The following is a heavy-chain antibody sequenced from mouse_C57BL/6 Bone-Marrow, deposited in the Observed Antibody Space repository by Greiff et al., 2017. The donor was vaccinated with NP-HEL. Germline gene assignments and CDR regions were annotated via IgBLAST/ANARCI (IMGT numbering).Heavy chain of an antibody. CDR2: IYPGDGDT. D-gene: IGHD2-3*01. V-gene: IGHV1-82*01. J-gene: IGHJ4*01. Sequence: QVQLQQSGPELVKPGASVKISCKASGYAFSSSWMNWVKQRPGKGLEWIGRIYPGDGDTNYNGKFKGKATLTADTSSSTAYMQLSSLTSEDSAVYFCARRYDGYFYAMDYWGQGTSVTVSS. CDR3: ARRYDGYFYAMDY. CDR1: GYAFSSSW.